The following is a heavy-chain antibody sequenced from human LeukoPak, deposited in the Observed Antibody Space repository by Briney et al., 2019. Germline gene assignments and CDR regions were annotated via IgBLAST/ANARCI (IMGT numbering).Heavy chain of an antibody. CDR1: GGSISSSSYY. Sequence: SETLSLTCTVSGGSISSSSYYWGWIRQPPGKGLEWIGSIYYSGSTYYNPSLKSRVTISVDTSKNQFSLKLSSMTAADTAVYYCARVPGFGVVTDFDYWGQGTLVTVSS. V-gene: IGHV4-39*01. D-gene: IGHD3-3*01. CDR2: IYYSGST. J-gene: IGHJ4*02. CDR3: ARVPGFGVVTDFDY.